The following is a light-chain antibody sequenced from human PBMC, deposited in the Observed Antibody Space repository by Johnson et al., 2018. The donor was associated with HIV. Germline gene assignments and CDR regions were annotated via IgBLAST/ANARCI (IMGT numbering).Light chain of an antibody. Sequence: QSVLSQPPSVSAAPGQKVTISCSGSSSNIGNNYVSWYQHLPGTAPKLLIYDNNKRHSGIPDRFSGSKSGTSATLGTTGLQTGDEADYYCRTWDSSLNSVFGTGTKVTVL. CDR1: SSNIGNNY. V-gene: IGLV1-51*01. CDR2: DNN. J-gene: IGLJ1*01. CDR3: RTWDSSLNSV.